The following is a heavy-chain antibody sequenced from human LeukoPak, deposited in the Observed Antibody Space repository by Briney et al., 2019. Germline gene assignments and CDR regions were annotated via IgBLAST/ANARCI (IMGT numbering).Heavy chain of an antibody. CDR2: ISSSGSTI. D-gene: IGHD1-26*01. J-gene: IGHJ5*02. V-gene: IGHV3-11*01. CDR1: GFTFSYFY. CDR3: AKGRALVGGTTRSYDS. Sequence: GGSLRLSCAASGFTFSYFYMTWIRQAPGKGLEWVSYISSSGSTIYYADSVKGRFTISRDNSKNTLYLQMNSLRVEDTAVYYCAKGRALVGGTTRSYDSWGQGTLVTVSS.